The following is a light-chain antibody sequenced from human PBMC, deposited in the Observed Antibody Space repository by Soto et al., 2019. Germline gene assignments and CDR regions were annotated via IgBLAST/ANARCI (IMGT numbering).Light chain of an antibody. CDR1: QSVSGS. J-gene: IGKJ1*01. Sequence: EIVMTQSPATLSVSPGERATLPCRASQSVSGSLAWYQQKPGQAPRLLIYGAFTRATGIPARFSGSGSGTEFTLTISSLQSEDFAVYYCQQYNNWPVTFGQGTKVDIK. V-gene: IGKV3-15*01. CDR3: QQYNNWPVT. CDR2: GAF.